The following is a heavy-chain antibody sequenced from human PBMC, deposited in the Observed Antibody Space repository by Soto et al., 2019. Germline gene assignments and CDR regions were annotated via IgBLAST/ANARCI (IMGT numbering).Heavy chain of an antibody. CDR3: GRRGSGSYDDY. CDR1: GFTFSSYA. D-gene: IGHD1-26*01. CDR2: ISGSGDST. Sequence: EVQLLESGGGLVQPGGSLRLSCAASGFTFSSYAMRWVRQAPVKGLEWVSAISGSGDSTYYADSVKGRFTISRDNSKNTLYLQMNSLRVEDTAVYYCGRRGSGSYDDYWGQGTLVTVSS. V-gene: IGHV3-23*01. J-gene: IGHJ4*02.